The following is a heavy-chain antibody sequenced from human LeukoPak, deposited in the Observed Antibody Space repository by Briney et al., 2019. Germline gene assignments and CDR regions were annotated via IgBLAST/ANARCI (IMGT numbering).Heavy chain of an antibody. Sequence: PGGSLRLSCAASGFTVSDNYMSWVRQAPGKGLVWVSRINSDGSSTSYADSVKGRFTISRDNSKNTLYLQMNSLRAEDTAVYYCAKGRPRRWLQFHYWGQGTLVTVSS. D-gene: IGHD5-24*01. CDR1: GFTVSDNY. CDR3: AKGRPRRWLQFHY. J-gene: IGHJ4*02. V-gene: IGHV3-74*01. CDR2: INSDGSST.